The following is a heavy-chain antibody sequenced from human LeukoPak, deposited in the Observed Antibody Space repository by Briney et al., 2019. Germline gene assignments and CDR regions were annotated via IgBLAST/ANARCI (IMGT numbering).Heavy chain of an antibody. D-gene: IGHD1-26*01. CDR1: GGSISSSSYY. CDR3: ARPAISGSYYYFYY. V-gene: IGHV4-39*01. J-gene: IGHJ4*02. Sequence: SETLSLTCTASGGSISSSSYYWGWIRQPPGKGLEWIGSIYYSGSTYYNPSLKSRVTISVDTSKNQFSLKLSSVTAADTAVYYCARPAISGSYYYFYYWGQGTLVTVSS. CDR2: IYYSGST.